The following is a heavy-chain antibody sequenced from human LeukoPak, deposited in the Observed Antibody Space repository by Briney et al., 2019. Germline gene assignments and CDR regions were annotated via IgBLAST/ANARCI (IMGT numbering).Heavy chain of an antibody. CDR1: GDSISSGNYY. CDR3: ARDRAGDSFDI. J-gene: IGHJ3*02. D-gene: IGHD7-27*01. Sequence: SETLSLTCTVSGDSISSGNYYWTWIRQPAGKGLEWIGRIYTSGNTNYNPSLKSQVTISMDTSKNQFSLNLNSVTAAYTAVYYCARDRAGDSFDIWGQGTMVTVSS. CDR2: IYTSGNT. V-gene: IGHV4-61*02.